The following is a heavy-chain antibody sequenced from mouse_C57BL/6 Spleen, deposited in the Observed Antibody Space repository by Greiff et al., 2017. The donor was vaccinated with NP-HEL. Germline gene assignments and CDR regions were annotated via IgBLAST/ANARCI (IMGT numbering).Heavy chain of an antibody. V-gene: IGHV1-69*01. J-gene: IGHJ2*01. Sequence: QVQLQQPGAELVMPGASVKLSCKASGYTFTSYWMHWVKQRPGQGLEWIGEIDPSDSYTNYNQKFKGKSTLTVDKSSSTAYMQLSSLTAEDSAGSYWARRGGSPYFDYWGQGTTLTVSS. CDR3: ARRGGSPYFDY. D-gene: IGHD1-1*01. CDR1: GYTFTSYW. CDR2: IDPSDSYT.